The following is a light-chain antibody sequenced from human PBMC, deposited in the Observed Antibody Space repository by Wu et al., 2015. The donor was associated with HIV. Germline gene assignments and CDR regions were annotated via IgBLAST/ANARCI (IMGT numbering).Light chain of an antibody. CDR2: GAS. CDR3: QQSYSTPRT. J-gene: IGKJ1*01. Sequence: DIQMTQSPSSLSASVGDRVTITCRASQGINNYLNWYQQKPGKAPKVLIYGASTLQSGVPSRFSGSGSGTDFTLTISSVQPEDFATYFCQQSYSTPRTFGQGTKVEIK. CDR1: QGINNY. V-gene: IGKV1-39*01.